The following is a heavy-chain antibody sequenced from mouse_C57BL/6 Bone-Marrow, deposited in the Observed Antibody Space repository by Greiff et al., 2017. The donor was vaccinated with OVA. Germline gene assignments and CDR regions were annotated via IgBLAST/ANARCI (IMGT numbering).Heavy chain of an antibody. J-gene: IGHJ3*01. V-gene: IGHV3-6*01. D-gene: IGHD1-1*01. Sequence: DVKLQESGPGLVKPSQSLSLTCSVTGYSITSGYYWNWIRQFPGNKLEWMGYISYDGSNNYNPSLKNRISITRDTSKNQFFLKLNSVTTEDTATYYCARRDGRAWFAYWGQGTLVTVSA. CDR1: GYSITSGYY. CDR3: ARRDGRAWFAY. CDR2: ISYDGSN.